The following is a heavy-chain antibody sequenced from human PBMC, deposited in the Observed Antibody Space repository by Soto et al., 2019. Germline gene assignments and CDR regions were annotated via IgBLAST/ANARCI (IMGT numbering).Heavy chain of an antibody. CDR3: ARDNVPEGSSWPDY. CDR2: INAGNGNT. Sequence: ASVKVSCKASGYTFTSYAVHWVRQAPGQRLEWMGWINAGNGNTKYSQKFQGRVTITRDTSASTAYMELSSLRSEDTAVYYCARDNVPEGSSWPDYWGQGTLVTVSS. V-gene: IGHV1-3*01. J-gene: IGHJ4*02. CDR1: GYTFTSYA. D-gene: IGHD6-13*01.